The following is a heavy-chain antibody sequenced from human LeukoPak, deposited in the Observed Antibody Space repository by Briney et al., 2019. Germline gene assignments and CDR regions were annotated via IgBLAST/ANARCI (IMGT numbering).Heavy chain of an antibody. V-gene: IGHV4-61*02. CDR3: AINYGAYGGAFDI. CDR2: IYTSGST. CDR1: GGSISSSGYY. Sequence: SETLSLTCTVSGGSISSSGYYWGWIRQPPGKGLEWIGRIYTSGSTNYNPSLKSRVTISVDTSKNQFSLKLSSVTAADTAVYYCAINYGAYGGAFDIWGQGTMVTVSS. D-gene: IGHD4-17*01. J-gene: IGHJ3*02.